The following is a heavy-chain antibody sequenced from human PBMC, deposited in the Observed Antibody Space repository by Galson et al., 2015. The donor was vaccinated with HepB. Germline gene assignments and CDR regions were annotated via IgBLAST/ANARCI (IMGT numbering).Heavy chain of an antibody. Sequence: SLRLSCAASGFTFSNYYMHWVRQAPGKGLEWVALISNDESKNYYVDSVKGRFTISRDNSKNTLYLQMNSLRVEDTAVYYCAKALPRATYVDCWGQGTLVTVSS. J-gene: IGHJ4*02. CDR2: ISNDESKN. D-gene: IGHD1-1*01. CDR3: AKALPRATYVDC. CDR1: GFTFSNYY. V-gene: IGHV3-30*18.